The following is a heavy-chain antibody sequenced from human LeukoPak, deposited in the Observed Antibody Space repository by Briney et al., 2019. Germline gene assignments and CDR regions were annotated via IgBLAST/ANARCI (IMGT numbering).Heavy chain of an antibody. D-gene: IGHD6-13*01. CDR1: GFTFSSYW. CDR2: ISSAGSST. J-gene: IGHJ4*02. CDR3: VRGGSSWYGFDY. Sequence: PGGSLRLSCAGSGFTFSSYWMHWVRQAPGKGLVWVSRISSAGSSTNYADSVKGRFTISRDNAKNTLYLQGMSQRAEDTAVYYCVRGGSSWYGFDYWGQGTLVTVSS. V-gene: IGHV3-74*01.